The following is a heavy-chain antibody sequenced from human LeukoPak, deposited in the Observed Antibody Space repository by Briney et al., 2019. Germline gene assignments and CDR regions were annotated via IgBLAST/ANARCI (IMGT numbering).Heavy chain of an antibody. Sequence: ASVKVSCKASGYTFTGYYMFWVRQAPRQGLEWMGWINPNSGGTNYAQKFQGRVTMTRDTSISTGYMELSRLRSDDTAVYYCATYYLDTSARDWGQGTLVTVSS. V-gene: IGHV1-2*02. CDR1: GYTFTGYY. CDR2: INPNSGGT. CDR3: ATYYLDTSARD. D-gene: IGHD3-22*01. J-gene: IGHJ4*02.